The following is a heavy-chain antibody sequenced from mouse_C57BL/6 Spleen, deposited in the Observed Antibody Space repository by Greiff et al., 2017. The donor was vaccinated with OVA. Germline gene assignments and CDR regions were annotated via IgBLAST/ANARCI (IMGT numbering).Heavy chain of an antibody. CDR2: IYPRSGNT. V-gene: IGHV1-81*01. J-gene: IGHJ4*01. D-gene: IGHD2-3*01. CDR3: ARNYDGYYDAMDY. CDR1: GYTFTSYG. Sequence: QVHVKQSGAELARPGASVKLSCKASGYTFTSYGISWVKQRTGQGLEWIGEIYPRSGNTYYNEKFKGKATLTADKSSSTAYMELRSLTSEDSAVYFCARNYDGYYDAMDYWGQGTSVTVSS.